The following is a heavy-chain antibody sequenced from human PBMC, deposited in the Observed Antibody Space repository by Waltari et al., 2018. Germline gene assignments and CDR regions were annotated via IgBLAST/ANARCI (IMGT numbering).Heavy chain of an antibody. D-gene: IGHD5-12*01. CDR3: AKDKEDGSLDY. V-gene: IGHV3-30*18. CDR1: GFTFSRYG. Sequence: QVQLVESGGGVVQPRWSLRLSCAASGFTFSRYGMHWVRQAQGKGLEWVAVIWYDGSNKYYADSVKGRFTISRDNSKNTMYLQMNSLRAEDTAMYYCAKDKEDGSLDYWGQGTLVTVSS. J-gene: IGHJ4*02. CDR2: IWYDGSNK.